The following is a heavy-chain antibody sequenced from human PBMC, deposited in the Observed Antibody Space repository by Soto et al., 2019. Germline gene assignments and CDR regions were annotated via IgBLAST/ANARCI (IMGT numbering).Heavy chain of an antibody. CDR2: ISSDSGTI. CDR3: AREPSVGDDYAHSRES. D-gene: IGHD4-17*01. CDR1: GFFFSTYS. J-gene: IGHJ5*02. V-gene: IGHV3-48*02. Sequence: HPGGSLRLSCSASGFFFSTYSMHWVRQAPGKGLEWVSYISSDSGTIYYADPVKGRFTISRNNADNLLYLQMSSLRDEDTAVYYCAREPSVGDDYAHSRESSGQATLVTGSS.